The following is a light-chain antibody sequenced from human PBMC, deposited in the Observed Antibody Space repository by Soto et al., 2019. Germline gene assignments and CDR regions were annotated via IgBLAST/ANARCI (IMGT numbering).Light chain of an antibody. CDR3: SSFSRSTTLDYV. V-gene: IGLV2-14*01. CDR2: EVS. J-gene: IGLJ1*01. Sequence: QSVLTQPASVSGSPGQSITISCTGTSSDVGGYTYVSWYQRYPGKAPQLIIYEVSNRPSGVSNRFSGSKSGNTASLTLSGLQAEDEADYYCSSFSRSTTLDYVFGTGTKVTVL. CDR1: SSDVGGYTY.